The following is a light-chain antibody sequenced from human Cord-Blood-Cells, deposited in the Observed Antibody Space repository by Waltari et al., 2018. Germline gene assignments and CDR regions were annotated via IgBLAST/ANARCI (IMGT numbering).Light chain of an antibody. J-gene: IGLJ3*02. Sequence: SSELTQDPTVSVALGQTVRITCQGDSLRSYYASWYQQKPGQAPVLVIYGKNNRPSGIPDRFSGSSSGNTASLTLTGAQAVDEANYYCNSRDSSGNHLVVGGGTKLTVL. CDR2: GKN. CDR3: NSRDSSGNHLV. CDR1: SLRSYY. V-gene: IGLV3-19*01.